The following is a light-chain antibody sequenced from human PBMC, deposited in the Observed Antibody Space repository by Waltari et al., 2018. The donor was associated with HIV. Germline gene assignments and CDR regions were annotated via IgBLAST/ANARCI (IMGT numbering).Light chain of an antibody. J-gene: IGLJ3*02. Sequence: QSALTQPASVSGSPGQSINIPCTGSSSDVGSYTLVSWYQQHPGKAPKLMIYEGIKRPSGVSNRFSGSKSGNTASLTISGLQAEDEADYYCCSYAGSSNWVFGGGTKVTVL. CDR2: EGI. CDR1: SSDVGSYTL. CDR3: CSYAGSSNWV. V-gene: IGLV2-23*01.